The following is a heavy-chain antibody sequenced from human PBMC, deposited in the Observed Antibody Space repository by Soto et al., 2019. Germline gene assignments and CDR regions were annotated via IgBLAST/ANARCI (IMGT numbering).Heavy chain of an antibody. CDR3: ARDKMTGLFDY. D-gene: IGHD3-9*01. J-gene: IGHJ4*02. V-gene: IGHV4-34*01. Sequence: SETLSLTCAVYGGSFSGYYWTWIRQPPGTGLEWIGEINHSGSTNYNPSLKSRVTISVDTSKNQFSLKLTSVTAADTVVYYCARDKMTGLFDYWGQGTLVTVCS. CDR1: GGSFSGYY. CDR2: INHSGST.